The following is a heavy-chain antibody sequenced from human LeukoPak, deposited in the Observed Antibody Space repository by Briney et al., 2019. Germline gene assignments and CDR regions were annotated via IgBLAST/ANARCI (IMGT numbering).Heavy chain of an antibody. CDR3: ARGGYYNTSGYHYVQGFDP. J-gene: IGHJ5*02. D-gene: IGHD3-22*01. CDR2: IHPNSGVT. Sequence: ASVTVSCKASGYTFTDYYIHWVRQAPGQGLEWMGWIHPNSGVTNSAQKLQGRVTMTRDTSITTVNMELNRLRSDDTAVYYCARGGYYNTSGYHYVQGFDPWGQGTLVTVSS. V-gene: IGHV1-2*02. CDR1: GYTFTDYY.